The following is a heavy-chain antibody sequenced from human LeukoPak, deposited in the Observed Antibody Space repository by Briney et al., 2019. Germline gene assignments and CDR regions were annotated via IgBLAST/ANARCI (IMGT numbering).Heavy chain of an antibody. CDR2: IKEDGSEK. V-gene: IGHV3-7*05. D-gene: IGHD5-12*01. J-gene: IGHJ4*02. CDR3: ARWNSGWEFDY. CDR1: GFTFTDYW. Sequence: GGSLRLTCVISGFTFTDYWMTWVRKAPGQGLQWVAHIKEDGSEKYYVDSVKGRFTISRDNAKTSLYLEMNSLRAEDTAVYYCARWNSGWEFDYWGQGTLVSVSS.